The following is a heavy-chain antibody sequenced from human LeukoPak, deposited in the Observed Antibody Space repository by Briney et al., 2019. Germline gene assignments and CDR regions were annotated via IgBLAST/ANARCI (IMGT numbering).Heavy chain of an antibody. J-gene: IGHJ4*02. Sequence: ASVKVSCKASGYTFTGYYMHWVRQAPGQGLEWMGWIHPTSGGTKYGQNFQGRVTLTRDTSISTAYMELSRLRSDDTAVYYCAISLRALVFDYWGQGTLVTVSS. CDR1: GYTFTGYY. CDR2: IHPTSGGT. CDR3: AISLRALVFDY. V-gene: IGHV1-2*02. D-gene: IGHD4-17*01.